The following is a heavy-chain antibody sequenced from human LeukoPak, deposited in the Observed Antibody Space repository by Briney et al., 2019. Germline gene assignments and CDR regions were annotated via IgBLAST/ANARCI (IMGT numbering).Heavy chain of an antibody. CDR3: AGTLQRPHY. J-gene: IGHJ4*02. CDR2: INSDGSST. Sequence: GGSLRLSCAASGFTFSSYWMHWVRQAPGKGLVWVSHINSDGSSTSYADSVKGRFTISRDNAKNTLYLQMNSLRVEDTAVYFCAGTLQRPHYWGQGTLVTVSS. V-gene: IGHV3-74*01. CDR1: GFTFSSYW.